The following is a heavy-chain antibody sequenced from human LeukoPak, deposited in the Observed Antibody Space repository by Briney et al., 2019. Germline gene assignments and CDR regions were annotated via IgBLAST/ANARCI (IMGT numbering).Heavy chain of an antibody. J-gene: IGHJ4*02. CDR2: ISAYNGNT. CDR1: GYTFTSYG. CDR3: ARAGYCSGGSCYSFPFDY. V-gene: IGHV1-18*01. D-gene: IGHD2-15*01. Sequence: ASVKVSCKASGYTFTSYGISWVLQAPGQGLEWMGWISAYNGNTNYAQKLQGRVTMTTDTSTSTAYMELRSLRSDDTAVYYCARAGYCSGGSCYSFPFDYWGQGTLVTVSS.